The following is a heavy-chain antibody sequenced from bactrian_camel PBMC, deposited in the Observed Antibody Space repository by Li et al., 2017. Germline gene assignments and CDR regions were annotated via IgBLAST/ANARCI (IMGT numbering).Heavy chain of an antibody. J-gene: IGHJ6*01. Sequence: DVQLVESGGGSVQAGGSLRLSCEVSGYTGMTCSMDWYRQAPGEGLEWVSSINRGSGTAFYGDSVKGRFTISRDDAKNTLYLQMNSLTPEDTAVYYCVRARALTSRVDFGAWGQGTQVTVS. D-gene: IGHD8*01. CDR1: GYTGMTCS. CDR2: INRGSGTA. V-gene: IGHV3S40*01. CDR3: VRARALTSRVDFGA.